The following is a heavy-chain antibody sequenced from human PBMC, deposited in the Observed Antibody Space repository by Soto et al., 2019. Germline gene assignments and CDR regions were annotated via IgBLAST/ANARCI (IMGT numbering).Heavy chain of an antibody. Sequence: QVQLVQSGAEVKKPGASVKVSCKASGYTFTSYGISWVRQAPGQGLEWMGWISAYNGNTNYAQKLQGRVTMTTDTSTSTAYRELRSLRSDDTAVYYCARVPRYNWNLYYYYYYYMDVWGKGTTVTVSS. V-gene: IGHV1-18*01. CDR2: ISAYNGNT. CDR3: ARVPRYNWNLYYYYYYYMDV. CDR1: GYTFTSYG. J-gene: IGHJ6*03. D-gene: IGHD1-20*01.